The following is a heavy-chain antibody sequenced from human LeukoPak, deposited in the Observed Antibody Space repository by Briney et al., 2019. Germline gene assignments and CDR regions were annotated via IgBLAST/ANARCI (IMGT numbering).Heavy chain of an antibody. CDR3: ARDRQIQLWLGDYYYMDV. CDR1: GFTFSDYY. V-gene: IGHV3-11*04. Sequence: PGGSLRLSCAASGFTFSDYYMSWIRQAPGKGLEWVSYVSSSGSTIYYADSVKGRFTISRGNAKNSLYLQMNSLRAEDTAVYYCARDRQIQLWLGDYYYMDVWGKGTTVTVSS. CDR2: VSSSGSTI. J-gene: IGHJ6*03. D-gene: IGHD5-18*01.